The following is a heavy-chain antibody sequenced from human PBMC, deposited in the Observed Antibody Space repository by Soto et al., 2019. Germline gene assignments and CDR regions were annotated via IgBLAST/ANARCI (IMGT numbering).Heavy chain of an antibody. CDR1: GGSISSYY. CDR3: ARVEGGSIAARPHYFDY. V-gene: IGHV4-59*01. D-gene: IGHD6-6*01. Sequence: SETLSLTCTVSGGSISSYYWSWIRQPPGKGLEWIGYIYYSGSTNYNPSLKSRVTISVDTSKNQFSLKLSSVTAADTAVYYCARVEGGSIAARPHYFDYWGQGTLVTVSS. J-gene: IGHJ4*02. CDR2: IYYSGST.